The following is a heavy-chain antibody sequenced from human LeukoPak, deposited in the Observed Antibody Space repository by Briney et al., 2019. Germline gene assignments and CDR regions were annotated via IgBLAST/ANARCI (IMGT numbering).Heavy chain of an antibody. CDR1: GGSISSYY. CDR2: IYHSGST. J-gene: IGHJ6*03. Sequence: SETLSLTCTASGGSISSYYWSWIRQPPGKGLEWIGSIYHSGSTYYNPSLKSRVTISVDTSKNQFSLKLSSVTAADTAVYYCARVNSGYANYYYYMDVWGKGTTVTVSS. CDR3: ARVNSGYANYYYYMDV. D-gene: IGHD5-12*01. V-gene: IGHV4-59*08.